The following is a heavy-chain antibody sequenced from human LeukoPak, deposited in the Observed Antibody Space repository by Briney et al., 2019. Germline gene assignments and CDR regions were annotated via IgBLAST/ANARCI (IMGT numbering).Heavy chain of an antibody. CDR3: ARGHNYYFAMDV. Sequence: QTLSLTCAISGDSVSRKNAAWNWIRQSPSRGLEWLGRTCYTSKWANDYAVAVKGRITINPDTSKDQFSLQLNSVTPEDTAVCYCARGHNYYFAMDVWGQGTTVTVSS. CDR2: TCYTSKWAN. V-gene: IGHV6-1*01. CDR1: GDSVSRKNAA. J-gene: IGHJ6*02.